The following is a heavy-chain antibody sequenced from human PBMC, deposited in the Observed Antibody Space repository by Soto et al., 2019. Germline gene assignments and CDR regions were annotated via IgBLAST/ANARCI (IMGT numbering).Heavy chain of an antibody. CDR1: GGSVSSGNYY. Sequence: PSETLSLTCTVSGGSVSSGNYYWSWIRQPPGKGLEWIAYIYYTRTTNYNPSLKSRVTISVDTSKNQFSLRLTSVTAADTAVYYCASVPPGVRGVRPFDYWGQGTLVTVSS. D-gene: IGHD3-10*01. V-gene: IGHV4-61*01. CDR3: ASVPPGVRGVRPFDY. J-gene: IGHJ4*02. CDR2: IYYTRTT.